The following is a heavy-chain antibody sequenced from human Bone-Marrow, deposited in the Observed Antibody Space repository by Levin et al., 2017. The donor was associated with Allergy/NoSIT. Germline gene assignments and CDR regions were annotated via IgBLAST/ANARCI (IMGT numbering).Heavy chain of an antibody. V-gene: IGHV4-59*01. CDR2: AHDSGST. CDR1: GDSLSSYY. Sequence: SETLSLTCTVSGDSLSSYYWSWIRQPPGKGLEWIGYAHDSGSTNYNPSLKSRVTMSVDTSKNQFSLRLNSVTAADTAVYYCARHPQYFVWTGSYPPADFDYWGKGTLVTVSS. J-gene: IGHJ4*02. D-gene: IGHD3/OR15-3a*01. CDR3: ARHPQYFVWTGSYPPADFDY.